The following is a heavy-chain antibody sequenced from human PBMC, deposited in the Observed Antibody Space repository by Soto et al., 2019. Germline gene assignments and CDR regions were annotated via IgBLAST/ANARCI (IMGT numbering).Heavy chain of an antibody. Sequence: GGSLRLSCAASGFTFSSYGMHWVRQAPGKGLEWVAVIWYDGSNKYYADSVKGRFTISRDNSKNTLYLQMNSLRAEDTAVYYCARGYDLNLIYYYYYMDVWGKGTTVTVSS. J-gene: IGHJ6*03. CDR2: IWYDGSNK. V-gene: IGHV3-33*01. CDR1: GFTFSSYG. D-gene: IGHD3-3*01. CDR3: ARGYDLNLIYYYYYMDV.